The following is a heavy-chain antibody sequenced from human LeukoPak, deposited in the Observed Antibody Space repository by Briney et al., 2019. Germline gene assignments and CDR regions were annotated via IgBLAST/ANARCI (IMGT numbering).Heavy chain of an antibody. CDR2: IKQDGSEK. CDR1: GFTFSSYA. J-gene: IGHJ4*02. V-gene: IGHV3-7*01. CDR3: ARTLYYYESSGYGGIGY. Sequence: GGSLRLSCVASGFTFSSYAMHWVRQAPGKGLEWVANIKQDGSEKYYVDSVKGRFTVSRDNAKNSLYLQMNSLRAEDTAVYYCARTLYYYESSGYGGIGYWGQGTLVTVSS. D-gene: IGHD3-22*01.